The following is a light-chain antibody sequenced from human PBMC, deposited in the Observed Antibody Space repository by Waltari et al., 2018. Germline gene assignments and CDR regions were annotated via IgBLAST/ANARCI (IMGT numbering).Light chain of an antibody. V-gene: IGLV8-61*01. CDR1: SGSISSTSY. Sequence: QTVVTQAPSLSVSPGGTVTLTCALSSGSISSTSYATWYQQTPGQAPRPVVDKATSRPSGVPDRFSGSSLGNKAALTITGARADDESDYYCSLYMGSGIWVFGGGTKLTVL. CDR2: KAT. J-gene: IGLJ3*02. CDR3: SLYMGSGIWV.